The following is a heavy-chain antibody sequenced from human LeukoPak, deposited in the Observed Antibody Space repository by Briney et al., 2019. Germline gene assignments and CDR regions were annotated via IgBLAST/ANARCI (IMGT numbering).Heavy chain of an antibody. Sequence: SETLSLTCTVSGGSISSYYWSWIRQPPGKGLEWIGYIYYSGSTNYNPSLKSRVTISVDTSKNQFSLKLSSVTAADTAVYYCASYYYDSSGYAKAFDIWGQGTMVTVSS. CDR1: GGSISSYY. J-gene: IGHJ3*02. V-gene: IGHV4-59*01. D-gene: IGHD3-22*01. CDR2: IYYSGST. CDR3: ASYYYDSSGYAKAFDI.